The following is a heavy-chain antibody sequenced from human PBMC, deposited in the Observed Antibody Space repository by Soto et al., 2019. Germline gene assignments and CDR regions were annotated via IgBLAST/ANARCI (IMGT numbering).Heavy chain of an antibody. J-gene: IGHJ6*02. CDR1: GFTFSNAW. Sequence: PGGSLRLSCAASGFTFSNAWMNWVRQAPGKGLEWVGRIKSKTDGGTTDYAAPVKGRFTISRDDSKNTLFLQMNSLKTEDTAVYYCTTDSTTVSYFYYGMDVWGQGTTVTVSS. D-gene: IGHD4-17*01. V-gene: IGHV3-15*07. CDR2: IKSKTDGGTT. CDR3: TTDSTTVSYFYYGMDV.